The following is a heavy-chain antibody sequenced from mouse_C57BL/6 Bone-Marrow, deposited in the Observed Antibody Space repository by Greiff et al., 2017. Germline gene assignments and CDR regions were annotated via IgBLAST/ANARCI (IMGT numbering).Heavy chain of an antibody. D-gene: IGHD1-1*01. CDR3: ARGTTVGLDY. J-gene: IGHJ2*01. CDR1: GYTFTDYY. V-gene: IGHV1-26*01. Sequence: EVQLQQSGPELVKPGASVKISCKASGYTFTDYYMNWVKQSHGKSLEWIGDINPNNGGTSYNQKFKGKATLTVDKSSSTAYMELRSLTSEDSAVYYCARGTTVGLDYWGQGTTLTVSS. CDR2: INPNNGGT.